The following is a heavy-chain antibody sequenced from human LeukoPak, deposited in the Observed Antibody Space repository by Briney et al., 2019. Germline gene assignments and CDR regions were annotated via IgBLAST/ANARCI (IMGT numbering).Heavy chain of an antibody. Sequence: SETLSLTCAVSGYSISIGYYWGWIRHPPGKGLEWIGSIYHSGSTYYNPSLKSRVTISVDTSKNQFSLKLSSVTAADTAVYYCAAGGNPSYFDYWGQGTLVTVSS. CDR2: IYHSGST. D-gene: IGHD4-23*01. J-gene: IGHJ4*02. CDR1: GYSISIGYY. CDR3: AAGGNPSYFDY. V-gene: IGHV4-38-2*01.